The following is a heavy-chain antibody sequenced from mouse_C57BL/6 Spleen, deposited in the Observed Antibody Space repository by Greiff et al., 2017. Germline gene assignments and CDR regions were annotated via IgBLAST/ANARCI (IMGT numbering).Heavy chain of an antibody. D-gene: IGHD2-2*01. J-gene: IGHJ4*01. CDR2: IDPSDSYT. CDR1: GYTFTSYW. V-gene: IGHV1-69*01. CDR3: ARDRGLEAMDY. Sequence: QVQLQQPGAELVMPGASVKLSCKASGYTFTSYWLHWVKQRPGQGLEWIGEIDPSDSYTNYNQKFKGKSTLTVDKSSSTAYMQLSSLTSEDSAAYDCARDRGLEAMDYWGQGTSVTVSS.